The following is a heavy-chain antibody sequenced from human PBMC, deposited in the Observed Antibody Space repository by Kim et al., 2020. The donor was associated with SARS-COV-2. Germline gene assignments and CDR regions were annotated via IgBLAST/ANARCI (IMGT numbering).Heavy chain of an antibody. D-gene: IGHD5-12*01. CDR1: GFTFSSYG. V-gene: IGHV3-33*01. CDR3: ARRGEMATIHFDY. CDR2: IWYDGSNK. J-gene: IGHJ4*02. Sequence: GGSLRLSCAASGFTFSSYGMHWVRQAPGKGLEWVAVIWYDGSNKYYADSVKGRFTISRDNSKNTLYLQMNSLRAEDTAVYYCARRGEMATIHFDYWGQGTLVTVSS.